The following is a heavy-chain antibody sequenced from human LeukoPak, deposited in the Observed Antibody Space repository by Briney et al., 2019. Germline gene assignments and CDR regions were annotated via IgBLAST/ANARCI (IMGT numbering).Heavy chain of an antibody. CDR1: GFTFSSYW. Sequence: GGSLRLSCAASGFTFSSYWMSWVRQAPGKGLEWVANIKQDGSEKYYVDSVKGRFTISRDNAKNSLYLQMNSLRAEDTAVYYCARAGRSQWLGFDYWGQGTLVTVSS. V-gene: IGHV3-7*01. CDR3: ARAGRSQWLGFDY. J-gene: IGHJ4*02. D-gene: IGHD6-19*01. CDR2: IKQDGSEK.